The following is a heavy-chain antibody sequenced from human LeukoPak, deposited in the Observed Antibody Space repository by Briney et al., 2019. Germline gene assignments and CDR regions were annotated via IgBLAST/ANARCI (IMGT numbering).Heavy chain of an antibody. J-gene: IGHJ5*02. Sequence: GGSLRLSCAAPGITFSSFGMHWLRQAPGKGLEWVAFTWYDGSNKYYADSVKGRFTISRDNSKNTLYLQMNSLRAEDTAVYYCARDGTLTASPFDPWGRGTLVTVSS. CDR3: ARDGTLTASPFDP. D-gene: IGHD1-1*01. V-gene: IGHV3-33*01. CDR2: TWYDGSNK. CDR1: GITFSSFG.